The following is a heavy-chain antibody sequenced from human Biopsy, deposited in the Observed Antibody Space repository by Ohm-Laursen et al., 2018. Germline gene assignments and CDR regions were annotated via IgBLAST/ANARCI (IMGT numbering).Heavy chain of an antibody. CDR1: GFGMYA. V-gene: IGHV3-30*18. D-gene: IGHD6-19*01. CDR3: AKDGGQWLGGAFDI. J-gene: IGHJ3*02. CDR2: IAIDGSNK. Sequence: SLRLSCAASGFGMYAMHWVRQPPGTGLEWLAVIAIDGSNKYYAESVKGRFTISRDRSRDTVHLQMNSLRYEDTALYYCAKDGGQWLGGAFDIWGHGTMVSVSS.